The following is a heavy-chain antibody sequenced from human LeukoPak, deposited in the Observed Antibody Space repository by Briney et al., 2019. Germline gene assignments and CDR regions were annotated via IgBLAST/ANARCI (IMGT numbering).Heavy chain of an antibody. J-gene: IGHJ4*02. CDR2: INPSGGST. Sequence: ASVKVSCKASGYTFTSYYMHWVRQAPGQGLEWMGIINPSGGSTSYAQKFQGRVTMTRDTSTGTVYMELSSLRSEDTAVYYCARESYYDSSGYIGNDYWGQGTLVTVSS. CDR1: GYTFTSYY. CDR3: ARESYYDSSGYIGNDY. D-gene: IGHD3-22*01. V-gene: IGHV1-46*01.